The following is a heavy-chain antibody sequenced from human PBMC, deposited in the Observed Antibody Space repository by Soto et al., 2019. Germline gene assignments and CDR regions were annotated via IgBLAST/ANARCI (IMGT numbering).Heavy chain of an antibody. J-gene: IGHJ4*02. CDR1: GYTFTSHD. CDR2: MNPNSGNT. Sequence: QVQLVQSGAEVKKSGASVKVSCKASGYTFTSHDINWVRQATGQGLEWMGWMNPNSGNTGSAQKFQGRVTMTRNTSITTAYMELSSLRSQDTTVYYCARWDYGDYASFDYWGQGTLVTVSS. V-gene: IGHV1-8*01. D-gene: IGHD4-17*01. CDR3: ARWDYGDYASFDY.